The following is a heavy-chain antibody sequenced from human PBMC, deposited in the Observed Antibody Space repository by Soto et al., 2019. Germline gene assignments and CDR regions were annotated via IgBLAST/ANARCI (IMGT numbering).Heavy chain of an antibody. CDR3: AGIYDFWSGYYWFDH. J-gene: IGHJ5*02. CDR2: IYSTRIS. CDR1: AASISSGEYY. Sequence: SQSLSLTCTVAAASISSGEYYWSWILHPPRKGLEWIGYIYSTRISDSSPSPKSRRTISVDRTKNQFSLKPWYVTAPASAAYHCAGIYDFWSGYYWFDHWGQGTLVTVSS. V-gene: IGHV4-30-4*01. D-gene: IGHD3-3*01.